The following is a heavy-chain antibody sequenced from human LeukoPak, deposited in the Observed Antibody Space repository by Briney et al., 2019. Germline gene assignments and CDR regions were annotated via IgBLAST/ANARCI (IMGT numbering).Heavy chain of an antibody. Sequence: SETLSLTCTVSGGSISSSSYYWGWIRQPPGKGLEWIGSIYYSGSTYYTPSLKSRVTISVDTSKNQFSLNLSSVTAANTAVYYCARLYYDSSGYYQICYFDYWGQGTLVTVSS. D-gene: IGHD3-22*01. CDR3: ARLYYDSSGYYQICYFDY. CDR2: IYYSGST. CDR1: GGSISSSSYY. J-gene: IGHJ4*02. V-gene: IGHV4-39*01.